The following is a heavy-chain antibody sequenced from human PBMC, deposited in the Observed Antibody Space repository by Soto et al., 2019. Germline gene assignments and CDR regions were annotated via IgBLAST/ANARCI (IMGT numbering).Heavy chain of an antibody. J-gene: IGHJ5*02. CDR3: ARSPRASRPSWFDP. D-gene: IGHD6-6*01. V-gene: IGHV1-18*04. Sequence: QVQLGQSGPEVRKPGASVKVSCRTSGYRFSGYGIHWARLGRGQGLEWMGWISGNHGATQYPQRFQGRITMTTDASTGTGYMELRSLGVDDTAIYFCARSPRASRPSWFDPWGPGTLVTVSS. CDR2: ISGNHGAT. CDR1: GYRFSGYG.